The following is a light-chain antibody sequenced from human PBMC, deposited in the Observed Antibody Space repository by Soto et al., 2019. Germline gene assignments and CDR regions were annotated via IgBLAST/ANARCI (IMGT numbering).Light chain of an antibody. CDR2: DAS. CDR1: QSVSNY. V-gene: IGKV3-11*01. Sequence: EIVLTQSPATLSLSPGERATLSCRASQSVSNYLAWYQQKPGQAPRLLIYDASSRATGIPDRFSGSGSGTDFTLTISSLEPEDFATYYCQQYQGTFGQGTKVEIK. J-gene: IGKJ1*01. CDR3: QQYQGT.